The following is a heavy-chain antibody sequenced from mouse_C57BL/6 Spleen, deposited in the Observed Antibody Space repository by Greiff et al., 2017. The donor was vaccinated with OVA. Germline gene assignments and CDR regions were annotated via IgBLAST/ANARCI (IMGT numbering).Heavy chain of an antibody. CDR1: GYTFTSYW. J-gene: IGHJ2*01. V-gene: IGHV1-5*01. D-gene: IGHD1-1*01. CDR3: TRRGGSSDLYFDY. CDR2: IYPGNSDT. Sequence: VQLQQSGTVLARPGASVKMSCKTSGYTFTSYWMHWVKQRPGQGLEWIGAIYPGNSDTSYNQKFKGKAKLNAVTSNSTAYIELSRLTYADSAVFCDTRRGGSSDLYFDYGGQGTTLTVSS.